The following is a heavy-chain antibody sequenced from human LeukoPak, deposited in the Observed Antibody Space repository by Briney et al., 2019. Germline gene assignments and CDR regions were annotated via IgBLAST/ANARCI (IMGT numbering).Heavy chain of an antibody. J-gene: IGHJ4*02. CDR3: ARVPTYSLSDTL. Sequence: ASVKVSCKASGYSLSDYYMHWVRQAPGQGREWMGWINPNSGDTSYAQKFQGRVTMTRDTSISTAYMELSRLRSDDTAMYYCARVPTYSLSDTLWGQGTLVTVSS. CDR2: INPNSGDT. V-gene: IGHV1-2*02. CDR1: GYSLSDYY. D-gene: IGHD6-13*01.